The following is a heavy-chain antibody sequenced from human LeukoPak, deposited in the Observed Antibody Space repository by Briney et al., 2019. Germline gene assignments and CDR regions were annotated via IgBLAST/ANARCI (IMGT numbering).Heavy chain of an antibody. V-gene: IGHV4-39*07. Sequence: PSETLSLTCTVSGGSISSSSYYWGWIRQPPGKGLEWIGSIYYSGSTYYNPSLKSRITISLNTSKNQFSLRLSSITAADTAVYYCARVSESGTYYYYMGVWGKGTTVTVSS. D-gene: IGHD1-26*01. J-gene: IGHJ6*03. CDR3: ARVSESGTYYYYMGV. CDR2: IYYSGST. CDR1: GGSISSSSYY.